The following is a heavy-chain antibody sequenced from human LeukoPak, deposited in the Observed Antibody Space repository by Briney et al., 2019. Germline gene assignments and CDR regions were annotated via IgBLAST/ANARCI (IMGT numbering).Heavy chain of an antibody. CDR2: ISGSGGST. Sequence: PGGSLRLSCAASGFTFSSYAMSWVRQAPGKGLEWVSAISGSGGSTYYADSVKGRFTISRDNSKNTLYLQMNSLRAEDTAVYYCATPGTAVVTGGRNYFDYWGQGTLVTVSS. J-gene: IGHJ4*02. CDR3: ATPGTAVVTGGRNYFDY. V-gene: IGHV3-23*01. CDR1: GFTFSSYA. D-gene: IGHD5-18*01.